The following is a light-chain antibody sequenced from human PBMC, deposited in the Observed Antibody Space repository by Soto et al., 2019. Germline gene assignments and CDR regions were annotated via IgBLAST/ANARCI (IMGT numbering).Light chain of an antibody. J-gene: IGLJ1*01. CDR3: CSYAGTFYG. CDR1: SSDFGGYNY. CDR2: DVS. V-gene: IGLV2-11*01. Sequence: QSALTQARAVPGSPRQTVTISYTGTSSDFGGYNYVSWYQHHPGKAPKLMIYDVSERPSGVPDRLSGTKSGNTASLTISGLQAEDEADYYCCSYAGTFYGFGTATKVTVL.